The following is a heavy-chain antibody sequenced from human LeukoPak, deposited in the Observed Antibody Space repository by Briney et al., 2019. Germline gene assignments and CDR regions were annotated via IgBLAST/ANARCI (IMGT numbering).Heavy chain of an antibody. V-gene: IGHV3-7*01. CDR2: IKQDGSEK. CDR3: ATIGGNSEDYFDY. D-gene: IGHD4-23*01. Sequence: GGSLRLSCAASGFTFSTYWMSWVRQAPGKGLEWVANIKQDGSEKYYVDSVKGRFTISRDNAKNSLYLQMNTLRPEDTAVYYCATIGGNSEDYFDYWGQGTLVTVSS. CDR1: GFTFSTYW. J-gene: IGHJ4*02.